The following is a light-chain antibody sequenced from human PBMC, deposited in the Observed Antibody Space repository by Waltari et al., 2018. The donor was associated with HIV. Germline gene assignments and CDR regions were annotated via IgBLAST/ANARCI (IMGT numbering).Light chain of an antibody. J-gene: IGLJ1*01. CDR3: QSADSSGSNFV. V-gene: IGLV3-25*03. CDR1: ALAKQY. Sequence: SYELTQPPSVSVSPGQTARITCSGDALAKQYAHWYQQKSGQAPVSVKSKDSEWPSGIPERFSGASSGTTVTLTISGVQAEDEADYYCQSADSSGSNFVFGTGTKVTVL. CDR2: KDS.